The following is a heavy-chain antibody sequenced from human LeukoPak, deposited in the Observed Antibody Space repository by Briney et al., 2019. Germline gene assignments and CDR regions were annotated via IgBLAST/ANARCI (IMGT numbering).Heavy chain of an antibody. CDR3: ATGYYLDVEYFQH. V-gene: IGHV1-24*01. D-gene: IGHD3-22*01. J-gene: IGHJ1*01. CDR2: FDPEDGET. CDR1: GYTLTELS. Sequence: ASVKVSCKVSGYTLTELSMHWVRQAPGKGLEWMGGFDPEDGETIYAQKFQGRVTMTEDTSTDTAYMELSSLGSEDTAVYYCATGYYLDVEYFQHWGQGTLVTVSS.